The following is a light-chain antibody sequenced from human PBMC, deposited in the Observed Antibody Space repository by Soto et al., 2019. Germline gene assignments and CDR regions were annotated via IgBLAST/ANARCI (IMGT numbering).Light chain of an antibody. J-gene: IGKJ1*01. CDR2: GAS. Sequence: EIVLTQSPGTLSLSPGERATLSCRASQSVSSSYLAWYQQKPGQAPRLLIYGASTRATGMSDRFSGSGSGTEFTLIISSLQSEDFAVYYCQQYNNWPRTFGQGTKVDI. CDR1: QSVSSSY. V-gene: IGKV3D-15*01. CDR3: QQYNNWPRT.